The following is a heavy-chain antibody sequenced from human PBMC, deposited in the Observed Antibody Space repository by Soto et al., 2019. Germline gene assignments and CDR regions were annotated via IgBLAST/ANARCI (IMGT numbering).Heavy chain of an antibody. V-gene: IGHV3-30*18. J-gene: IGHJ6*02. Sequence: QVQLVESGGGVVQPGRSLRLSCAASGFTISSYGMHWVRQAPGKGLEWVAVITSDGSNKYSADSVKGRFTISRDNSKNTLYLQVNSLRAEDTAVYYCAKNDYGGPYYSYGMDVWGQGTTVTVSS. CDR2: ITSDGSNK. CDR1: GFTISSYG. CDR3: AKNDYGGPYYSYGMDV. D-gene: IGHD4-17*01.